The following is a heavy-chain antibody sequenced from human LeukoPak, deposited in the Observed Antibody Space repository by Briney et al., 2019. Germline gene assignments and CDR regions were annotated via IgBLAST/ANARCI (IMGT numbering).Heavy chain of an antibody. V-gene: IGHV3-23*01. J-gene: IGHJ4*02. CDR1: GFTFSNSA. D-gene: IGHD3-22*01. CDR2: LSGSGITT. Sequence: GGSLRLSCAASGFTFSNSAMSWVRQAPGKGLEWVSTLSGSGITTYYADSVKGRFTISRDNSKNTLYLQMNSLRAEDTAVYYCARDGSAYSYYFDYWSQGTLVTVSS. CDR3: ARDGSAYSYYFDY.